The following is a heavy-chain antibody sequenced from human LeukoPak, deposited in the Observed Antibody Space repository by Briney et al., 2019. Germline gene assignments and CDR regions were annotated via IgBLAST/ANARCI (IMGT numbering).Heavy chain of an antibody. J-gene: IGHJ3*02. CDR1: GFTFSSFW. CDR3: ARDRNDYDTSGYYYDVFDI. V-gene: IGHV3-7*03. Sequence: PGGSLRLSCAASGFTFSSFWMTWVRQAPGKGLEWVANIKEDGSQKYYVDSVKGRFTISRDNAKNSLFLQTNSLRADDTAVYYCARDRNDYDTSGYYYDVFDIWGQGTMVTVSS. CDR2: IKEDGSQK. D-gene: IGHD3-22*01.